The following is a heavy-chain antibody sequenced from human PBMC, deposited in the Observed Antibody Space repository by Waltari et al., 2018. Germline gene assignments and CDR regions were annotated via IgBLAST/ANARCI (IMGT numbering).Heavy chain of an antibody. J-gene: IGHJ5*02. D-gene: IGHD2-8*02. CDR2: IYHSGST. CDR1: GYSISSGYY. Sequence: QVQLQESGPGLVKPSETLSLTCTVSGYSISSGYYWGWIRQPPGTGLEWIGSIYHSGSTYYNPSLKSRVTISVDTSKNQFSLKLSSVTAADTAVYYCARDRGYCTGGVCPSPYNWFDPWGQGTLVTVSS. V-gene: IGHV4-38-2*02. CDR3: ARDRGYCTGGVCPSPYNWFDP.